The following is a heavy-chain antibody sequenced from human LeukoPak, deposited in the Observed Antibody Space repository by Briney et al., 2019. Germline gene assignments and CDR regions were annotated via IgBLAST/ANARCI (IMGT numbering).Heavy chain of an antibody. V-gene: IGHV4-34*01. CDR1: GGSLSDYY. CDR2: INHSGRT. CDR3: ARGTEVGDYLDY. J-gene: IGHJ4*02. Sequence: SETLSLTCVVYGGSLSDYYWTWIRQPPEKGLEWIGEINHSGRTKYNPSLMSRVTISVDKSKNQFSLKLSSVTAADTAVYYCARGTEVGDYLDYWGQGTLVTVSS. D-gene: IGHD2-15*01.